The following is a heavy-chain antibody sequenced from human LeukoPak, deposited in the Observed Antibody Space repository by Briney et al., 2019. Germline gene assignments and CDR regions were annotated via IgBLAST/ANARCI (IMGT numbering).Heavy chain of an antibody. V-gene: IGHV1-2*02. CDR2: INPNSGGT. Sequence: ASVKVSCKASGYTFTDYYMHWVRQAPGQGLEWMGWINPNSGGTNYAQKFQGRVTMTRDTSISTAYMELSRLRSDDTAVYYCARTGVDIVATIGDYWGQGTLVTVSS. CDR3: ARTGVDIVATIGDY. CDR1: GYTFTDYY. D-gene: IGHD5-12*01. J-gene: IGHJ4*02.